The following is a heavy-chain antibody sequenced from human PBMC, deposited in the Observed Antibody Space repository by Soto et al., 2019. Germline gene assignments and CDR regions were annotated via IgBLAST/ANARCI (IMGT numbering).Heavy chain of an antibody. D-gene: IGHD6-13*01. CDR1: GFTFSTYA. CDR3: AKDQGSSWYEIDY. V-gene: IGHV3-23*01. J-gene: IGHJ4*02. Sequence: GGSLRLSCAASGFTFSTYAVTWVRQAPGKGLEWVSTISGSGGSTYYADSVKGRFTISRDNSKNTLYLQMNSLRAEDTAVYYCAKDQGSSWYEIDYWGQGTLVTVSS. CDR2: ISGSGGST.